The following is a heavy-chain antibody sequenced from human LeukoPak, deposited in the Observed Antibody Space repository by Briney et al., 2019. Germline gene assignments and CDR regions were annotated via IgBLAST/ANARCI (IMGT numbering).Heavy chain of an antibody. V-gene: IGHV4-59*01. D-gene: IGHD5/OR15-5a*01. Sequence: SETLSLTCTVSGGSISSYYWSWIRQPPGKGLEWIGHIYYSGSTNYNPSLKSRVTISVDTSKNQFSLKLSSVTAADTAVYYCARVPVLRYYYYYMDVWGKGTTVTVSS. CDR2: IYYSGST. J-gene: IGHJ6*03. CDR1: GGSISSYY. CDR3: ARVPVLRYYYYYMDV.